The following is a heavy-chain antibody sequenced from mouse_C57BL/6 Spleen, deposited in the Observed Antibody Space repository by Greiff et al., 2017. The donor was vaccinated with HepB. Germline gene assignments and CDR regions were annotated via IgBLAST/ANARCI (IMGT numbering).Heavy chain of an antibody. D-gene: IGHD2-2*01. Sequence: EVQLQESGAELVRPGASVKLSCTASGFNIKDDYMHWVKQRPEQGLEWIGWIDPENGDTEYASKFQGKATITADTSSNTAYLQLSSLTSEDTAVYYCTTYEVTTGFAYWGQGTLVTVSA. J-gene: IGHJ3*01. CDR2: IDPENGDT. CDR3: TTYEVTTGFAY. V-gene: IGHV14-4*01. CDR1: GFNIKDDY.